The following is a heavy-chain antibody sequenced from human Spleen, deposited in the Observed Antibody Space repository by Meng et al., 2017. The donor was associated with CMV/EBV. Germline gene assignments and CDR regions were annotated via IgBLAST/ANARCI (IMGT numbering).Heavy chain of an antibody. D-gene: IGHD2/OR15-2a*01. CDR3: ATEVLYYYYGMDV. CDR2: IYYSGTT. Sequence: GSLRLSCTVSGGSISRTSYYWGWIRQSTGKGLEWVGSIYYSGTTYFNPSLKSRVTISLDTSKNQFSLKLSSVTAADTAVYYCATEVLYYYYGMDVWGQGTTVTVSS. J-gene: IGHJ6*02. V-gene: IGHV4-39*07. CDR1: GGSISRTSYY.